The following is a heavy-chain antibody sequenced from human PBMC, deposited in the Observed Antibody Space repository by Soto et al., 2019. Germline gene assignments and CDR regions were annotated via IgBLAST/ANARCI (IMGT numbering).Heavy chain of an antibody. CDR1: GYTFTGYY. CDR2: INPNSGGT. V-gene: IGHV1-2*02. CDR3: ARVGADFWSGYYEGWLDP. D-gene: IGHD3-3*01. J-gene: IGHJ5*02. Sequence: ASVKVSCKASGYTFTGYYMHWVRQAPGQGLEWMGWINPNSGGTNYAQKFQGRVTMTRDTSISTAYMELSRLRSDDTAVYYCARVGADFWSGYYEGWLDPWGQGTMVTVYS.